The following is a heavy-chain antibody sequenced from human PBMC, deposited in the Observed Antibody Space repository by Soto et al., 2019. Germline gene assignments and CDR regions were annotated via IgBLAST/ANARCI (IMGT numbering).Heavy chain of an antibody. V-gene: IGHV1-18*01. CDR3: ARDAYCGGDCYSGSWFDP. CDR2: ISAYNGNT. Sequence: ASVKVSCKASGYTFTSYGISWVRQAPGQGLEWMGWISAYNGNTNYAQKLQGRVTMTTDTSTSTAYMEPRSLRSDDTAVYYCARDAYCGGDCYSGSWFDPWGQGTLVTVSS. CDR1: GYTFTSYG. J-gene: IGHJ5*02. D-gene: IGHD2-21*02.